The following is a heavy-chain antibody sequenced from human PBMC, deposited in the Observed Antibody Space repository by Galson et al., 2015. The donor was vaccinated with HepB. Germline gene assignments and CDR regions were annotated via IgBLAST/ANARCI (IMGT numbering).Heavy chain of an antibody. V-gene: IGHV3-72*01. Sequence: SLRLSCAASGFTLSDHYIDWVRQALGKGLEWVGRTKNKANSYTTLYAASVRGRFTISRDDSQNSVYLQMNSLETEDTAVYYCVRLTVYSSRWYYYDYWGQGTLVTVSS. CDR2: TKNKANSYTT. CDR1: GFTLSDHY. J-gene: IGHJ4*02. CDR3: VRLTVYSSRWYYYDY. D-gene: IGHD6-13*01.